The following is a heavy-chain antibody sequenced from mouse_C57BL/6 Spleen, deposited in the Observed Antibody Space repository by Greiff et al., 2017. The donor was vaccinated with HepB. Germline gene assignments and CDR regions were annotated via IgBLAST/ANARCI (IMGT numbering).Heavy chain of an antibody. CDR1: GYAFSSSW. V-gene: IGHV1-82*01. CDR2: IYPGDGDT. Sequence: QVQLKESGPELVKPGASVKISCKASGYAFSSSWMNWVKQRPGKGLEWIGRIYPGDGDTNYNGKFKGKATLTAAKSSSTAYMQLSSLTSEDSAVYFCARGETSYSNPIDYWGQGTTLTVSS. D-gene: IGHD2-5*01. CDR3: ARGETSYSNPIDY. J-gene: IGHJ2*01.